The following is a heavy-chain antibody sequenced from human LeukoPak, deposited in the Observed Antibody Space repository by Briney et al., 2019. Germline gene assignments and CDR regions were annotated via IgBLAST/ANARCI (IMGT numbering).Heavy chain of an antibody. CDR3: AKGFLIAVAGTGIFDY. Sequence: GGSLRLSCAASGFTFDDYAMHWVRQAPGKGLEWVSGISWNSGSIGYADSVKGRFTISRDNAKNSLYLQMNSLRAEDTALYYCAKGFLIAVAGTGIFDYWGQGTLVTVSS. V-gene: IGHV3-9*01. J-gene: IGHJ4*02. CDR2: ISWNSGSI. CDR1: GFTFDDYA. D-gene: IGHD6-19*01.